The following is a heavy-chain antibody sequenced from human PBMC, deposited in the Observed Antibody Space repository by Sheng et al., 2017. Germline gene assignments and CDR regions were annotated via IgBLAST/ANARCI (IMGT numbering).Heavy chain of an antibody. CDR2: IIPILGIA. Sequence: QVQLVQSGAEVKKPGSSVKVSCKASGGTFSSYAISWVRQAPGQGLEWMGGIIPILGIANYAQKFQGRVTITADKSTSTAYMELSSLRSEDTAVYYCARDRSGGWYSRGISNYYYYYYMDVWGKGTTVTVSS. V-gene: IGHV1-69*04. CDR1: GGTFSSYA. D-gene: IGHD6-19*01. CDR3: ARDRSGGWYSRGISNYYYYYYMDV. J-gene: IGHJ6*03.